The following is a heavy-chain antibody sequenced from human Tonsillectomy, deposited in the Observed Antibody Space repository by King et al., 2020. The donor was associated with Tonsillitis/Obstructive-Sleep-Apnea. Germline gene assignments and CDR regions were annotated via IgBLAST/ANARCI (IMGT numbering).Heavy chain of an antibody. CDR2: ISGIGGST. Sequence: VQLVESGGGLVQPGGSLRLSCAASGFTFSSNAMSWVRQAPGKGLEWVSAISGIGGSTYYADSVKGRFTISRDNSKNTLYLQMNSLRAEDTAVYYCAKHVSSGLYYFDYWGQGTLVTVSS. CDR3: AKHVSSGLYYFDY. D-gene: IGHD6-19*01. J-gene: IGHJ4*02. V-gene: IGHV3-23*04. CDR1: GFTFSSNA.